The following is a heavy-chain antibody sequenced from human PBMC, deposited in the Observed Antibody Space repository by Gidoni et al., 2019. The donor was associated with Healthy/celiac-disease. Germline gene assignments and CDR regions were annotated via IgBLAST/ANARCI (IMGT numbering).Heavy chain of an antibody. CDR2: IKSKTDGGTT. CDR1: GFTFSNAW. J-gene: IGHJ4*02. D-gene: IGHD3-10*01. V-gene: IGHV3-15*01. Sequence: EVQLVESGGGVVKPGGSLRLSCAASGFTFSNAWMSWVRQAPGKGLGWVGRIKSKTDGGTTDYAAPVKGRFTISRDDSKNTLYLQMNSLKTEDTAVYYCTSSVRFGELLPWDYWGQGTLVTVSS. CDR3: TSSVRFGELLPWDY.